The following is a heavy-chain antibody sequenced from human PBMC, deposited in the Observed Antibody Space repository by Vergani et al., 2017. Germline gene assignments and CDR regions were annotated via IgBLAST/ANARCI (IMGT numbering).Heavy chain of an antibody. CDR1: GFPFSSYA. D-gene: IGHD5/OR15-5a*01. CDR2: ISGSGDTT. Sequence: DVQLLESGGGLVQPGGSLRLSCAASGFPFSSYAVNWVRQAPGRGVEWVSAISGSGDTTYYADSVKGRFTISRDNSRNTLYLQMNSLRADDTAVYYCATPSIVSTIINWFDPWGQGTLVTVSS. V-gene: IGHV3-23*01. J-gene: IGHJ5*02. CDR3: ATPSIVSTIINWFDP.